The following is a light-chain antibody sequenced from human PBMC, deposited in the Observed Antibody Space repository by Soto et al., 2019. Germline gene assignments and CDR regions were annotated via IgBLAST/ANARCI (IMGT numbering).Light chain of an antibody. V-gene: IGLV1-47*02. CDR1: NSNIGTDY. CDR3: ASWDDRLGAVI. Sequence: QSVLTQPPSVTGAPGQRVTISCTWTNSNIGTDYAYWYQQLPGAAPKLLMHSNNLRPSGVPERISGSKSGTSASLAISGLRSEDEAVYYCASWDDRLGAVIFGGGTKLTVL. CDR2: SNN. J-gene: IGLJ2*01.